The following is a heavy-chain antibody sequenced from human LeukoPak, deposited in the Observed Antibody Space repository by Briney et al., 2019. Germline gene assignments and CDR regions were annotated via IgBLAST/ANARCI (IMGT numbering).Heavy chain of an antibody. D-gene: IGHD5-12*01. Sequence: PGGSLRLSCAASGFTFDDYAMHWVRQAPGKGLEWVSGISWNSGSIGYADSVKGRFTISRDNAKNSLYLQMNSLRAEDTALYYCAKDSGVGGYSHGNRGMDVWGQGTTVTVSS. CDR2: ISWNSGSI. J-gene: IGHJ6*02. V-gene: IGHV3-9*01. CDR1: GFTFDDYA. CDR3: AKDSGVGGYSHGNRGMDV.